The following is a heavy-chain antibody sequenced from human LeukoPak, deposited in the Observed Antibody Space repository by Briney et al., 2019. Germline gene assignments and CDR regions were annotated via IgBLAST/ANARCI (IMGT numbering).Heavy chain of an antibody. CDR2: VKSNIDGGTT. J-gene: IGHJ4*02. V-gene: IGHV3-15*01. Sequence: GGSLRLSCAASGFAFIETWMSWVRQAPGKGLEWVGRVKSNIDGGTTDYSAPVKGRFTISRDDQKTTVFLQTNSLKTEDTAMYYCTTAALFYDRSGYPPFDSWGQGTLVTVSS. CDR1: GFAFIETW. CDR3: TTAALFYDRSGYPPFDS. D-gene: IGHD3-22*01.